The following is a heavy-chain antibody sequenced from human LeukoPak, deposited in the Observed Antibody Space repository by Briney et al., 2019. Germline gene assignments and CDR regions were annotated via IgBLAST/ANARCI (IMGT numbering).Heavy chain of an antibody. Sequence: ASVKVSFKASGGTFSSYAISWVRQAPGQGLEWMGRIIPILGIANYAQKFQGRVTITADKSTSTAYMELSSLRSEDTAVYYCARDCCSSTSCYDYYYYGMDVWGQGTTVTVSS. CDR1: GGTFSSYA. CDR3: ARDCCSSTSCYDYYYYGMDV. CDR2: IIPILGIA. D-gene: IGHD2-2*01. J-gene: IGHJ6*02. V-gene: IGHV1-69*04.